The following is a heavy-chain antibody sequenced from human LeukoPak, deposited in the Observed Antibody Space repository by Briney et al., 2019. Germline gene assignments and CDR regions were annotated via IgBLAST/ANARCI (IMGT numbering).Heavy chain of an antibody. V-gene: IGHV3-49*04. D-gene: IGHD2-21*02. J-gene: IGHJ4*02. CDR3: TPLQVT. CDR2: IRDKVHGGTT. Sequence: GGSLRLSCAASGFTFGDYAMSWVRQAPGKGLEWVGFIRDKVHGGTTEYAASVKGRFTISRDDSKSNAYLQMNSLKTEDTAVYYCTPLQVTWGQGTLVTVSS. CDR1: GFTFGDYA.